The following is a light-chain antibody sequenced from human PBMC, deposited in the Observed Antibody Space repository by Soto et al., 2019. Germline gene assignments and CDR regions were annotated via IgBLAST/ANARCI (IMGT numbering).Light chain of an antibody. CDR2: DVT. J-gene: IGLJ1*01. V-gene: IGLV2-14*01. Sequence: QSVLTQPASVSGSPGQSITISCTGTSSDVGGYNFVSWYQQRPDKAPKLMIYDVTNRPSGVSNRFSGSKSGNTASLTISGLQAEDETDYYCSSYTRISTYVFGTGTKVTVL. CDR3: SSYTRISTYV. CDR1: SSDVGGYNF.